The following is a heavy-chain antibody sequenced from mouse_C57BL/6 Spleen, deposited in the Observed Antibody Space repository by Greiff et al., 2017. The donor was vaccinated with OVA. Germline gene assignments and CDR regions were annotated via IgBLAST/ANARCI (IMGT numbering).Heavy chain of an antibody. CDR3: ADTSTTVVATNAMDD. Sequence: VQLQQSGPELVKPGASVKISCKASGYSFTGYYMNWVKQSPEKSLEWIGEINPSTGGTTYNQKFKAKATLTVDQSSSTAYMPLQSLPSEDSAVLYGADTSTTVVATNAMDDGGKGTSGTVAA. J-gene: IGHJ4*01. CDR2: INPSTGGT. D-gene: IGHD1-1*01. V-gene: IGHV1-42*01. CDR1: GYSFTGYY.